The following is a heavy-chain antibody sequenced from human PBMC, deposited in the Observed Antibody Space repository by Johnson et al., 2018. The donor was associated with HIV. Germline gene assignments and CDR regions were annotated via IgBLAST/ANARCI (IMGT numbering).Heavy chain of an antibody. J-gene: IGHJ3*01. CDR3: AKDLGAAELTPDVFDL. CDR1: GFTFDEYA. V-gene: IGHV3-9*01. CDR2: ISWNSGSI. D-gene: IGHD1-7*01. Sequence: LLVESGGGLVQPGRSLRLSCAASGFTFDEYAMHWVRQPPGKGLEWVSGISWNSGSIGYADSVKGRFTISRDNSKNTLYLQMNSLRIDDTGVYYCAKDLGAAELTPDVFDLWGQGTMVTVSS.